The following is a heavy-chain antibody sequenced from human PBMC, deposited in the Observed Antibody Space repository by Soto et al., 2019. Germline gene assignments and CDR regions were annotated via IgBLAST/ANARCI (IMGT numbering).Heavy chain of an antibody. Sequence: QVQLVQSGAEVKKPGASVKVSCKASGYTFTGYYMHWVRQAPGQGLEWMGWINPNSGGTNYAQKFQGRVTMTRDTSISTAYMELSRLRSDDTAVYYCARDRDSSGYYPSHYYYYYGMDVWGQGTTVTVSS. D-gene: IGHD3-22*01. CDR1: GYTFTGYY. CDR2: INPNSGGT. V-gene: IGHV1-2*02. CDR3: ARDRDSSGYYPSHYYYYYGMDV. J-gene: IGHJ6*02.